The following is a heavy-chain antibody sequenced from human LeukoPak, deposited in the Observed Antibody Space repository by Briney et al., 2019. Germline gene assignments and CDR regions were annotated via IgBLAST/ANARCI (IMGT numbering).Heavy chain of an antibody. J-gene: IGHJ4*02. CDR2: LSGDGSTP. V-gene: IGHV3-23*01. CDR1: RFTFSSYA. D-gene: IGHD2-2*01. Sequence: GGSLRLSCAAPRFTFSSYAMNWVRQAPGKGLEWVSTLSGDGSTPYYADSVKGRFTISRDNSKNTLFLQMNSPRAEDTAVYYCAKRGFCPSSCNFDYWGQGTLVAVSS. CDR3: AKRGFCPSSCNFDY.